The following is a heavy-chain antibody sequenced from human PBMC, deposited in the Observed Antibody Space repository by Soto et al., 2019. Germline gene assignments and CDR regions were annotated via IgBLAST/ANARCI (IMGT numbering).Heavy chain of an antibody. CDR1: GGTFSSYT. D-gene: IGHD4-17*01. Sequence: QVQLVQSGAAVKKPGSSVKVSCKASGGTFSSYTISWVRQAPGQGLEWMGRIIPILGIANYAQKFQGRVTITADKSTSTAYMELSSLRSEDTAVYYCASEDYGGNEGGYYFDYWGQGTLVTVSS. J-gene: IGHJ4*02. V-gene: IGHV1-69*02. CDR2: IIPILGIA. CDR3: ASEDYGGNEGGYYFDY.